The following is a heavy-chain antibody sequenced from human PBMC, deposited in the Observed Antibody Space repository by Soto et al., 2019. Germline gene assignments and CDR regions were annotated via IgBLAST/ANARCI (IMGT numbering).Heavy chain of an antibody. D-gene: IGHD6-19*01. V-gene: IGHV4-38-2*02. CDR3: TRVVAGLDY. CDR2: FYYGGST. Sequence: SETLSLPCYVSGYSITSGYYWGWVRQPPGKGLEWIGSFYYGGSTFYNPSLKSRVTISVDASKNNFSLRLTSVTAADTAVYFCTRVVAGLDYWGQGILVTVSS. CDR1: GYSITSGYY. J-gene: IGHJ4*02.